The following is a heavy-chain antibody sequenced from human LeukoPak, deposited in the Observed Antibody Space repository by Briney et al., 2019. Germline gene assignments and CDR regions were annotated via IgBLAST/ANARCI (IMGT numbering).Heavy chain of an antibody. D-gene: IGHD1-26*01. CDR3: ARERGGSYVY. V-gene: IGHV1-69*13. Sequence: GASVTLSCKASGGTFSSCANSWVRLAPGQGLELMGGSIPIFGTANYAQTFHGRVTITADESTSTAYMELSSLRSEDTAVYYCARERGGSYVYWGQGTLVTVSS. J-gene: IGHJ4*02. CDR2: SIPIFGTA. CDR1: GGTFSSCA.